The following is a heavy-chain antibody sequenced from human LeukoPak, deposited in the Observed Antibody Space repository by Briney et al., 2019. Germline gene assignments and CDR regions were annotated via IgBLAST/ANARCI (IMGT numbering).Heavy chain of an antibody. V-gene: IGHV3-7*01. J-gene: IGHJ4*02. CDR3: ARNPVMRDYDDY. CDR2: IKQDGSEK. CDR1: GFTLSGYW. Sequence: GGSLRLSCAASGFTLSGYWMSWVRQAPGKGLEWVANIKQDGSEKYYADSVKGRFTISRDNAKNSLYLQMSSLTAEDTAMYYCARNPVMRDYDDYWGQGTLVTVSS. D-gene: IGHD4-17*01.